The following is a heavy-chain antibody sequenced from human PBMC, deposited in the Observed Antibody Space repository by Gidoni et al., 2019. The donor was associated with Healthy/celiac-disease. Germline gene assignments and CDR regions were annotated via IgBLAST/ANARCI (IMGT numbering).Heavy chain of an antibody. Sequence: EVQLVESGGGLVQPGGSLRLSCAASGFTFSSYEMNWVRQAPGKGLEWVSYISSSGSTIYYADSVKGRFTISRDNAKNSLYLQMNSLRAEDTAVYYCATPYYGSRPGGFDYWGQGTLVTVSS. CDR2: ISSSGSTI. D-gene: IGHD3-10*01. CDR1: GFTFSSYE. V-gene: IGHV3-48*03. J-gene: IGHJ4*02. CDR3: ATPYYGSRPGGFDY.